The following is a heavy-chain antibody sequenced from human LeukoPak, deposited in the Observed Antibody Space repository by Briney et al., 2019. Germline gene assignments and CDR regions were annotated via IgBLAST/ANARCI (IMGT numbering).Heavy chain of an antibody. Sequence: GGSLSLSCAASGFTFSSYWLSWVRQALGKGMEWVANIKQDGSEKYYVDSVKGRFTISRDNAKNSLYLQMNSLRAEDTAVYYCARVKAGTSDYWGQGTLVTVSS. V-gene: IGHV3-7*01. CDR1: GFTFSSYW. D-gene: IGHD6-13*01. J-gene: IGHJ4*02. CDR3: ARVKAGTSDY. CDR2: IKQDGSEK.